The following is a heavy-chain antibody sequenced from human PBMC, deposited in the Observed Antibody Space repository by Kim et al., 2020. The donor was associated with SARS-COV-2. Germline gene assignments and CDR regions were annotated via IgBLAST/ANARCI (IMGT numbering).Heavy chain of an antibody. CDR3: ARAKGAAAGDFDY. V-gene: IGHV3-53*01. Sequence: GGSLRLSCAASGFTVSSNYMSWVRQAPGSGLEWGSGFYSGGNTNYAGSVKGRFTISRDNSKNTLYLQMNSLRAEDTAVYYCARAKGAAAGDFDYWGRGTLVTVSS. CDR2: FYSGGNT. D-gene: IGHD6-13*01. J-gene: IGHJ4*02. CDR1: GFTVSSNY.